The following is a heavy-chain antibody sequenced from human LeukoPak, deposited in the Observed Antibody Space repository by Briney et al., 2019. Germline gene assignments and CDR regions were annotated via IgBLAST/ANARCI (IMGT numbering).Heavy chain of an antibody. D-gene: IGHD2-2*01. CDR1: GGTFSSYT. Sequence: SVKVSCKASGGTFSSYTITWVRQAPGQGLEWMGGIIPIFGTANYAQKFQGRVTITADESTSTAYMELSSLRSEDTAVYYCARELLPKMPVFDIWGQGTMVTVSS. CDR2: IIPIFGTA. V-gene: IGHV1-69*01. CDR3: ARELLPKMPVFDI. J-gene: IGHJ3*02.